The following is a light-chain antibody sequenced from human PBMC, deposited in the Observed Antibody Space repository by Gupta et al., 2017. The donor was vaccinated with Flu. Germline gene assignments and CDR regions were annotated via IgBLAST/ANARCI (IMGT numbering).Light chain of an antibody. CDR3: GTWDRSRSAGGG. CDR2: ENN. Sequence: QSVLTQPPSVSAAPGQKVTISCSGSSSNIGNNYVPWYQQLPGTAPKLLFFENNERPSGIPDRVSGSKSGTSATLAITGLQTGEEADYYCGTWDRSRSAGGGFGGGTKLTVL. J-gene: IGLJ3*02. V-gene: IGLV1-51*02. CDR1: SSNIGNNY.